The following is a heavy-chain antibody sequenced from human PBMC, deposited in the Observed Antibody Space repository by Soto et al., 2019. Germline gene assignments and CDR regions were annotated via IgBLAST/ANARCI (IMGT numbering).Heavy chain of an antibody. CDR1: GFTVSNNY. D-gene: IGHD1-1*01. CDR2: IYSGGAT. CDR3: ARDGTYNWV. V-gene: IGHV3-66*01. J-gene: IGHJ4*02. Sequence: EVQLVESGGGLVQPGGSLRLSCAASGFTVSNNYMRWVRQAPGKGLEWVSLIYSGGATYYADSVKGRFTISRDNSKNTLYLQMSSLRAEDTAVYYCARDGTYNWVGGQGSLVTVSS.